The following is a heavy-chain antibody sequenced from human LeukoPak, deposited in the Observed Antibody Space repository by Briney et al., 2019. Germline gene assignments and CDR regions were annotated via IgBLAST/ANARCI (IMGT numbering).Heavy chain of an antibody. V-gene: IGHV3-33*01. CDR2: IWFDGSNK. Sequence: PGGSLRLSCAASGFTFSSYGMHWVRQAPGKGLEWVAVIWFDGSNKNYADSVKGRFTISRDNSKNTVYLQMNSLRAEDTAVYYCARASVAPEYYFDYWGQGTLVTVSS. J-gene: IGHJ4*02. CDR1: GFTFSSYG. CDR3: ARASVAPEYYFDY. D-gene: IGHD2-15*01.